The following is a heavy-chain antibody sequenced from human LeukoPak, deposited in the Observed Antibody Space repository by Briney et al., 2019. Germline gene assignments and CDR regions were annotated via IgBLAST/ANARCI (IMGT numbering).Heavy chain of an antibody. Sequence: SETLSLTCTVSGGSITNYYWNWIRQPPGKGLQWIGYIYYSGSTNYNPSLKSRVTISVDTSKNQFSLKLSSVTAADTAVYYCARVTSYSSGWYENWFDPWGQGTLVTVSS. D-gene: IGHD6-19*01. CDR2: IYYSGST. CDR3: ARVTSYSSGWYENWFDP. CDR1: GGSITNYY. J-gene: IGHJ5*02. V-gene: IGHV4-59*01.